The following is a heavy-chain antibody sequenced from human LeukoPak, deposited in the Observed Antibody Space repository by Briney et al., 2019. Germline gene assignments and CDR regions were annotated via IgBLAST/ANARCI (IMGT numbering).Heavy chain of an antibody. CDR1: GGTFSSYA. V-gene: IGHV1-69*04. D-gene: IGHD5-18*01. Sequence: SVKVSCKASGGTFSSYAISWVRQAPGQGLELKGRIIPIHGIANYAQKFQGRVTITTDKSTSTAYMDLNSLRSEDTAVYYCARDMDTAMVTNYYYGMDVWRQGTTVTVSS. J-gene: IGHJ6*02. CDR2: IIPIHGIA. CDR3: ARDMDTAMVTNYYYGMDV.